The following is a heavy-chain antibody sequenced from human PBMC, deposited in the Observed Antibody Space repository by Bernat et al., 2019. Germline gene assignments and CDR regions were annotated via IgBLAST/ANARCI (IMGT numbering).Heavy chain of an antibody. D-gene: IGHD2-15*01. Sequence: QVQLQQWGAGLLKPSETLSLTCAVYGGSFSGYYWSWIRQPPGKGLEWIGTIYYSGNTYYNPSLKSRVTISVDTSKNHFSLKLSSVTAADTAVYYCARYCSGGSCYSGPRLDYWGQGTLVTVSS. J-gene: IGHJ4*02. CDR1: GGSFSGYY. V-gene: IGHV4-34*01. CDR3: ARYCSGGSCYSGPRLDY. CDR2: IYYSGNT.